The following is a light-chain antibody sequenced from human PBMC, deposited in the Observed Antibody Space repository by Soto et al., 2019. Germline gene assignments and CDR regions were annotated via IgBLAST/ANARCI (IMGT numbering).Light chain of an antibody. J-gene: IGKJ4*01. CDR2: GAS. Sequence: IVLTHSPGTLSLSTGERATLSCRASQSVSSSYLAWYQQKPGQAPRLLIYGASSRATGIPDRFSGSGSGTDFTLTISRLEPEDFAVYYCQQDGSSPLTFGGGTKVDI. V-gene: IGKV3-20*01. CDR3: QQDGSSPLT. CDR1: QSVSSSY.